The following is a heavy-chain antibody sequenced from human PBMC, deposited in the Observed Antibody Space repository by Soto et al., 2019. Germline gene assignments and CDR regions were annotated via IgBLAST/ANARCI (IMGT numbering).Heavy chain of an antibody. J-gene: IGHJ4*02. V-gene: IGHV3-30-3*01. CDR3: ARDDEGGSACDLGY. CDR1: GFTFSRYV. D-gene: IGHD1-26*01. CDR2: ISRDGSKA. Sequence: QVQLVESGGGVVQPGRSLTLSCAASGFTFSRYVIHWVRQTPDKGLEWVAFISRDGSKAYYADSEKGRFTISRDNSNNTLYLEINSLRAEDSAVYYCARDDEGGSACDLGYWGQGTLVTVSS.